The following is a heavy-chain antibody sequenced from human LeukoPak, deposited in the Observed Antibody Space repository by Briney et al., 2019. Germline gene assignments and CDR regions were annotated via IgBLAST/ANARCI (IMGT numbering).Heavy chain of an antibody. D-gene: IGHD2-21*01. V-gene: IGHV1-2*02. CDR1: GYTFTGYY. CDR3: ARASDYCGGDCYSLPAFDN. J-gene: IGHJ3*02. CDR2: INPNSGGT. Sequence: ASVKVSCKASGYTFTGYYMHWVRQAPGQGLEWMGWINPNSGGTNYAQKFQGRVTMTRDTSISTAYMELSRLRSDDTAVYYCARASDYCGGDCYSLPAFDNWGQGTMVNGSS.